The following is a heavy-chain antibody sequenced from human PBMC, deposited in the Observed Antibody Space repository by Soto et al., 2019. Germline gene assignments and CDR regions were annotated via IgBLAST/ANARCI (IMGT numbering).Heavy chain of an antibody. Sequence: PGGSLRLSCAASGFTFSSYGMHWVRQAPGKGLEWVAVISYDGSNKYYADSVKGRFTISRDNSKNTLYLQMNSLRAEDTAVYYCAKDLLGWVVVPAALVDVWGQGTTVTVSS. CDR3: AKDLLGWVVVPAALVDV. CDR1: GFTFSSYG. CDR2: ISYDGSNK. D-gene: IGHD2-2*01. V-gene: IGHV3-30*18. J-gene: IGHJ6*02.